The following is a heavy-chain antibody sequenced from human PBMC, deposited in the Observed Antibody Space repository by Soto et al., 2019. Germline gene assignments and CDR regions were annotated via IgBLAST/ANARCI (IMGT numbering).Heavy chain of an antibody. CDR3: ARGRYGDY. V-gene: IGHV1-18*01. J-gene: IGHJ4*02. CDR1: GYGFTTYG. Sequence: QVQLVQSGAEVKKPGASVKVSCKGSGYGFTTYGITWVRQAPGQGLEWMAWISAHNGNTNYAQKLQGRVTVTRDTSTSTAYKELRSLRSDDTAVYYCARGRYGDYWGQGALVTVSS. CDR2: ISAHNGNT. D-gene: IGHD1-1*01.